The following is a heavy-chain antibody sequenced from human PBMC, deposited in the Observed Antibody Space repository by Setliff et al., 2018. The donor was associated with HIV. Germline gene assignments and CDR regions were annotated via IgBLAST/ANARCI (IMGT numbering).Heavy chain of an antibody. CDR1: GGSISSGSYY. D-gene: IGHD6-13*01. CDR3: ATGTAATGTGVGY. V-gene: IGHV4-61*02. CDR2: VYNTGTT. J-gene: IGHJ4*02. Sequence: SETLSLTCTVSGGSISSGSYYWSWIRQPAGKGLEWIGFVYNTGTTSSNPSLKSRVTTSVDTSKNQFSLKLSSVTAADTAIYYCATGTAATGTGVGYWGQGTLVTVSS.